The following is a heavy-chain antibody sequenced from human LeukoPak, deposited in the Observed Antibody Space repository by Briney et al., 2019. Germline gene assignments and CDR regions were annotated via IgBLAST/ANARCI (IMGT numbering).Heavy chain of an antibody. CDR1: GYTFTSYD. V-gene: IGHV1-8*01. CDR3: ARGLPRDIVVVVAATPGYYGMDV. CDR2: MNPNSGNT. Sequence: ASVKVSCKASGYTFTSYDINWVRQATGQGLEWMGWMNPNSGNTGYAQKFQGRVTMTRNTSISTAYMELSSLRSEDTAVYYCARGLPRDIVVVVAATPGYYGMDVWGQGTTVTASS. D-gene: IGHD2-15*01. J-gene: IGHJ6*02.